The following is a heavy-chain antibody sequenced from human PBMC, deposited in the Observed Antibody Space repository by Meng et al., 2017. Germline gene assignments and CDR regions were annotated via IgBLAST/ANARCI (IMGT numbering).Heavy chain of an antibody. CDR2: INPNSGGT. J-gene: IGHJ4*02. Sequence: ASVKVSCKGSGYSFTSYWIGWVRQAPGQGLEWMGRINPNSGGTNYAQKFQGRVTMTRDTSISTAYMELSRLRSDDTAVYYCARASRHSSSWYGYDYWGQGTLVTVSS. CDR3: ARASRHSSSWYGYDY. D-gene: IGHD6-13*01. CDR1: GYSFTSYW. V-gene: IGHV1-2*06.